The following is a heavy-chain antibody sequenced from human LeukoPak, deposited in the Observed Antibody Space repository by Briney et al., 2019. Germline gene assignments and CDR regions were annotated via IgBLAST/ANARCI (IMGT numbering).Heavy chain of an antibody. CDR2: IFPNGRT. J-gene: IGHJ4*02. V-gene: IGHV4-39*07. CDR3: ARDGSGSYLFDY. D-gene: IGHD3-10*01. Sequence: SETLSLTCSVSGFSITTTSYYWGWIRQSPGRGLEWIGNIFPNGRTNYNPSLESRFTISVDTSKNQFSLKLSSVTAADTAVYYCARDGSGSYLFDYWGQGTLVTVSS. CDR1: GFSITTTSYY.